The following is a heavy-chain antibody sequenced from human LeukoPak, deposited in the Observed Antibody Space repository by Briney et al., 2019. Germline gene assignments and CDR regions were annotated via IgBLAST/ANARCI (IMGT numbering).Heavy chain of an antibody. D-gene: IGHD2-15*01. CDR3: ARAGRISSNWFDP. V-gene: IGHV1-2*02. J-gene: IGHJ5*02. CDR1: GYTFTGYY. Sequence: ASVKVSCKASGYTFTGYYMHWVRQAPGHGLEWMGWINPNSGGTNYAQKFQGRVTMTRDTSISTAYMELSRLRSDDTAVYYCARAGRISSNWFDPWGQGTLVTVSS. CDR2: INPNSGGT.